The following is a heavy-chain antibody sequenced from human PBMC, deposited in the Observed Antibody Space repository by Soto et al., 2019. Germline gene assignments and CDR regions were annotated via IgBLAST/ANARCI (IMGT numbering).Heavy chain of an antibody. V-gene: IGHV3-23*01. J-gene: IGHJ6*02. CDR3: AREDRNYYDSNPDYYYYYGMDV. Sequence: GGSLRLSCAASGFTFSSYAMSWVRQAPGKGLEWVSAISGSGGSTYYADSVKGRFTISRDNSKNTLYLQMNSLRAEDTAVYYCAREDRNYYDSNPDYYYYYGMDVWGQGTTVTVSS. CDR2: ISGSGGST. CDR1: GFTFSSYA. D-gene: IGHD3-22*01.